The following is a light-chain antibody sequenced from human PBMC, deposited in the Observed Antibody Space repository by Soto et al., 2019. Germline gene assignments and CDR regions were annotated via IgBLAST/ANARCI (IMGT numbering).Light chain of an antibody. CDR2: VAS. J-gene: IGKJ4*01. Sequence: AIQMTQSPSSLSASVGDRVTITCRASQDIKKDLGWYQQKPGKAPKLLIYVASSLQSGVPSRFTGSGSGTDFNLTIRSLQPEDFATYYCLQDFHYPHTFGGGTKVEVK. V-gene: IGKV1-6*01. CDR1: QDIKKD. CDR3: LQDFHYPHT.